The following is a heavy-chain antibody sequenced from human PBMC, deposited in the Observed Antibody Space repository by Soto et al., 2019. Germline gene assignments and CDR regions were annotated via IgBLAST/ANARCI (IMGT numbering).Heavy chain of an antibody. J-gene: IGHJ4*02. D-gene: IGHD5-18*01. CDR3: ARGAADTAMVDS. CDR1: GGSIRSYY. Sequence: PSETLSLTCTVSGGSIRSYYWSWIRQPPGKGLEWLGYIFYSGSTFYNPSLKSRVTISIHTSKSQFSLQLTSVTAADTAVYYCARGAADTAMVDSWGQGTLVTVSS. V-gene: IGHV4-59*01. CDR2: IFYSGST.